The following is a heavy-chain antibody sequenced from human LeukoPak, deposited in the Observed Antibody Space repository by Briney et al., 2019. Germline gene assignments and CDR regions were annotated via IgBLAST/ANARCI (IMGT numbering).Heavy chain of an antibody. CDR1: GFTFSSHG. V-gene: IGHV3-23*01. CDR3: AKVSESNYDFLTGYYTPYYFDY. Sequence: GGSLRLSCAASGFTFSSHGMNWVRQAPGKGLEWVSGSSSIGGRTYYADSVKGRFTVTRDNSRNTLHLQMNSLRVEDTGVYYCAKVSESNYDFLTGYYTPYYFDYWGQGTLVTVSS. CDR2: SSSIGGRT. D-gene: IGHD3-9*01. J-gene: IGHJ4*02.